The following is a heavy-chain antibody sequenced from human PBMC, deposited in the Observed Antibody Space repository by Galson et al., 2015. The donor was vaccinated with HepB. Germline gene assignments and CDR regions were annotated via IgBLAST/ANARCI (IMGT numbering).Heavy chain of an antibody. D-gene: IGHD3-3*01. CDR1: GYSFTNYW. CDR2: IYPDDCDT. Sequence: QSGAEVIKPGESLMISCKGSGYSFTNYWIGWGRQMPGKGLEWMGIIYPDDCDTRFSTFFQSQVSISAEKCISTAHLLWSSFKASDTAVDYCARNLWSGYSSAGMDVWGQGTPVTVSS. V-gene: IGHV5-51*01. J-gene: IGHJ6*02. CDR3: ARNLWSGYSSAGMDV.